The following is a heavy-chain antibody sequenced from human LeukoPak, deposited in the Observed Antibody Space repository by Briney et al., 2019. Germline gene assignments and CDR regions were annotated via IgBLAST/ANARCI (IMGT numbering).Heavy chain of an antibody. J-gene: IGHJ4*02. D-gene: IGHD2-15*01. CDR2: ISAYNGNT. Sequence: EASVTVSYKPSVYTFHRYGISRVRQAPGQGLEWMGWISAYNGNTNYAQKLQGRVTMTTDTSTSTDYMELRSLGSDDTAVYYCARADIVLVVTADYYCVYWRRGTLVTVSS. CDR1: VYTFHRYG. CDR3: ARADIVLVVTADYYCVY. V-gene: IGHV1-18*01.